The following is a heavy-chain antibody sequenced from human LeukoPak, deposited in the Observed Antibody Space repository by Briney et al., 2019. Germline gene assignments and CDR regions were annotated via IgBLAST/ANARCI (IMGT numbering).Heavy chain of an antibody. D-gene: IGHD1-26*01. CDR3: AKPIEGSYGPYFDY. J-gene: IGHJ4*02. CDR2: IGGLSGTT. Sequence: GGSLRLSCAASGFTFRIYSMSWVRQAPGKGLEWVSGIGGLSGTTNYADSVKGRFTISRDNSKNTLYLQMNSLRAEDTAVYYCAKPIEGSYGPYFDYWGQGTLVTVSS. V-gene: IGHV3-23*01. CDR1: GFTFRIYS.